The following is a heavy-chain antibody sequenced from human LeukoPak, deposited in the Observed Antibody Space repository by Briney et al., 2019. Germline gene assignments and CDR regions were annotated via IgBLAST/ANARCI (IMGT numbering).Heavy chain of an antibody. Sequence: HPGGSLRLSCAASGFTLNNYNMNWVRQAPGKGLEWVSYISSNSDTIYYADSVKGRFTISRDNAENSLYLQMNSLRAEDTAVYYCARAGSSSYYWGQGTLVTVSS. J-gene: IGHJ4*02. CDR2: ISSNSDTI. V-gene: IGHV3-48*01. D-gene: IGHD6-6*01. CDR1: GFTLNNYN. CDR3: ARAGSSSYY.